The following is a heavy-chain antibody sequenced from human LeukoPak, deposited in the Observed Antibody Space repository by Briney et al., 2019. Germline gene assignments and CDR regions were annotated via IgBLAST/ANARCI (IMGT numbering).Heavy chain of an antibody. CDR3: ARVHYDYVWGSYRPPDY. V-gene: IGHV4-59*11. J-gene: IGHJ4*02. CDR1: GGSISSHY. Sequence: SETLSLTCTVSGGSISSHYWSWIRQPPGKGLEWIGYIYYSGSTNYNPSLKSRVTISVDTSKNQFSLKLSSVTAADMAGYYCARVHYDYVWGSYRPPDYWGQGTLVTVSS. D-gene: IGHD3-16*02. CDR2: IYYSGST.